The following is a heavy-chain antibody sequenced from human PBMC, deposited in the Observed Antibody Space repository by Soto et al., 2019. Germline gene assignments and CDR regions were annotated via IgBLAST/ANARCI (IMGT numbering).Heavy chain of an antibody. D-gene: IGHD6-19*01. CDR1: GGTFNSYA. V-gene: IGHV1-69*12. Sequence: QVQLVQSGAEVKKPGSSVKVSCKASGGTFNSYAISWVRQAPGQGLEWMGGIIPIFGTANYAQKFQGRVTITADESTSTAYMELSSLRSEDTAVYYCARDLPRGRLNYYYYGMDVWGQGTTVTVSS. CDR2: IIPIFGTA. J-gene: IGHJ6*02. CDR3: ARDLPRGRLNYYYYGMDV.